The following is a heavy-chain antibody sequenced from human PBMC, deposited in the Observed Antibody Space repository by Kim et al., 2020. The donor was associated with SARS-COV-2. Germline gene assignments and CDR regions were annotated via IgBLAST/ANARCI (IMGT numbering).Heavy chain of an antibody. CDR3: ATHYYYYGSCRFDY. V-gene: IGHV4-34*01. Sequence: TPALKSRVTEAVDTSKNQFSLRLSSVTAADTAVDYCATHYYYYGSCRFDYWGQGTLVTVSS. J-gene: IGHJ4*02. D-gene: IGHD3-10*01.